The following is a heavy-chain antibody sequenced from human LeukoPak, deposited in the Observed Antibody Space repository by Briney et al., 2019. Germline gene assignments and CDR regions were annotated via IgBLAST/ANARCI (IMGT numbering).Heavy chain of an antibody. CDR1: GFSLSSGAVG. J-gene: IGHJ3*02. Sequence: SGATLVNPTQTLTLTFTFSGFSLSSGAVGVGWMRQPPVGALEWLGVIYENDEKLYSSSLQNRLSITKDISKNQVVLTMANMDPVDTATYYCAHRHRGVASDIWGQGTMVTVSS. CDR3: AHRHRGVASDI. D-gene: IGHD2-15*01. CDR2: IYENDEK. V-gene: IGHV2-5*01.